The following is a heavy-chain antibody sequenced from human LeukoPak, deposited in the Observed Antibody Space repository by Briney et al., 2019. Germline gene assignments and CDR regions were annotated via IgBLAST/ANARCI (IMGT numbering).Heavy chain of an antibody. V-gene: IGHV3-30*18. CDR3: AKDYSSSSTYLDY. D-gene: IGHD6-13*01. CDR1: GLTFSSYG. Sequence: PGGSLRLSCAASGLTFSSYGMHWVRQAPGKGLEWVAVISYDGSNKYYADSVKGRFTISRDNSKNTLYLQMNSLRAEDTAVYYCAKDYSSSSTYLDYWGQGTLVTVSS. CDR2: ISYDGSNK. J-gene: IGHJ4*02.